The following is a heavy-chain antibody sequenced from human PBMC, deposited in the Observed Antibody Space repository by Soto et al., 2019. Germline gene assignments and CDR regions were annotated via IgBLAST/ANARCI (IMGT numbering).Heavy chain of an antibody. Sequence: ASVKVSCKASGGTFSSYAITWVRQAPGQGLEWMGGIIPIFGTANYAQKFQARVTITADESTSTAYMELSSLRSEDTAVYYCARDNGYSYGYLDYWGQGTLVTVSS. CDR2: IIPIFGTA. D-gene: IGHD5-18*01. J-gene: IGHJ4*02. V-gene: IGHV1-69*13. CDR1: GGTFSSYA. CDR3: ARDNGYSYGYLDY.